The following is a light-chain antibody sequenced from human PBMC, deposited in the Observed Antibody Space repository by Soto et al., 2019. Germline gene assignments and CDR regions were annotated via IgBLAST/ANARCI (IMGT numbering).Light chain of an antibody. V-gene: IGKV3-20*01. CDR3: QQYNSYPWT. J-gene: IGKJ1*01. CDR2: GAS. Sequence: IVLTQSPATLSFSPVEIATLSCRASQSVSSSYLAWYQQKPGQAPRLLIYGASSRATGIPDRFSGSGSGTEFTLTISSLQPDDFATYYCQQYNSYPWTFGQGTKVDIK. CDR1: QSVSSSY.